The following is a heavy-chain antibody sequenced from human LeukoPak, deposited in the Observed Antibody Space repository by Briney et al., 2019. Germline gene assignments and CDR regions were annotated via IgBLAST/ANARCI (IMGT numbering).Heavy chain of an antibody. J-gene: IGHJ6*02. CDR3: ATPVGNMVRGYYYGMDV. D-gene: IGHD3-10*01. CDR1: GYTFTSYD. Sequence: ASVKVSCKASGYTFTSYDINWVRQATGQGLEWMGWMNPNSGNTGYAQKFQGRVTMTRNTSISTAYMELSSLRSEDTAVYYCATPVGNMVRGYYYGMDVWGQGTTVTVS. CDR2: MNPNSGNT. V-gene: IGHV1-8*01.